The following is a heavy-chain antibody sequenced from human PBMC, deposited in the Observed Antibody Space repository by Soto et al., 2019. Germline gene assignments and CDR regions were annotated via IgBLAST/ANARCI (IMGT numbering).Heavy chain of an antibody. CDR2: IVTGGAYM. V-gene: IGHV3-21*06. CDR3: ARDIASPGGDYFDS. Sequence: EVQLVESGGGLVKAGGSLRLFCTASGFTFRNNNMNWVRQAPGKGLEWVSSIVTGGAYMFYADSVKGRFTIPRDNAQNSLFLQIDSPRAEDTAVYYCARDIASPGGDYFDSWGQGTLVTVSS. CDR1: GFTFRNNN. D-gene: IGHD2-21*01. J-gene: IGHJ4*02.